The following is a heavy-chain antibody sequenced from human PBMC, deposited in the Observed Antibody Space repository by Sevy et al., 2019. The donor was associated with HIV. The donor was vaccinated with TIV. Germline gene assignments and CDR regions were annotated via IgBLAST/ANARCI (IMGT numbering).Heavy chain of an antibody. Sequence: GGSLRLSCAASGFTFSSYEMNWVRQAPGKGLQWVSYISSSGTTIYYVDSVKGRLTISRGNAKNALYLQMNSLRAEDTAVYYGARNWAAAPGGGGFYYGMDVWGQGTTVTVSS. J-gene: IGHJ6*02. CDR2: ISSSGTTI. CDR3: ARNWAAAPGGGGFYYGMDV. CDR1: GFTFSSYE. V-gene: IGHV3-48*03. D-gene: IGHD6-13*01.